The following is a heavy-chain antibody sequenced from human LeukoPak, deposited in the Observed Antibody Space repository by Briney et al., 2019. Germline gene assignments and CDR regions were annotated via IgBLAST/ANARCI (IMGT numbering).Heavy chain of an antibody. D-gene: IGHD3-22*01. CDR3: AKVGSYYDSSGYYGVDWLDP. CDR2: ISGSGGST. Sequence: GGSLRLSCAASGFTFSSYAMSWVRQAPGKGLEWVSAISGSGGSTYYADSVKGRFTISRDNSKNTLYLQMNSLRAEDTAVYYCAKVGSYYDSSGYYGVDWLDPWGQGTLVTVSS. J-gene: IGHJ5*02. CDR1: GFTFSSYA. V-gene: IGHV3-23*01.